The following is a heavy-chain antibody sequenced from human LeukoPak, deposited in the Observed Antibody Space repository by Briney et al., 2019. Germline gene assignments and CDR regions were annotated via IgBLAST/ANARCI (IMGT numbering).Heavy chain of an antibody. J-gene: IGHJ4*02. CDR2: IYYSGST. V-gene: IGHV4-39*07. Sequence: SETLSLTCTVSGGSINSGSYYWVWIRQPPGKGLEWIGSIYYSGSTYYNPSLKSRVTITVDMSKNQSFLKLSSVTAADTAVYYCARDRQQLVRGDYFDYWGQGTLVTVSS. CDR1: GGSINSGSYY. D-gene: IGHD6-13*01. CDR3: ARDRQQLVRGDYFDY.